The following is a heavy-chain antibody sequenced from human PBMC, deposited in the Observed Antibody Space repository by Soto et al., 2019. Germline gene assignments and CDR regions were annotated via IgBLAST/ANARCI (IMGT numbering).Heavy chain of an antibody. CDR3: ARDFTGRAPEGVDS. D-gene: IGHD3-16*01. J-gene: IGHJ4*02. CDR1: GFTFTSYT. V-gene: IGHV1-18*01. CDR2: TSAYNGNT. Sequence: QVHLVQSGAEVKMPGASVKVSCKASGFTFTSYTFTWVRQAPGQGLEWRGWTSAYNGNTNYARNFRGRVTRTTDSSTSTVYMELGSLTSDDTAVYFCARDFTGRAPEGVDSWGQGTLVSVS.